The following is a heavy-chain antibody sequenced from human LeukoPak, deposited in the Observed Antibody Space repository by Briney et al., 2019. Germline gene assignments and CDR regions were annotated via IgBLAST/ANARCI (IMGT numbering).Heavy chain of an antibody. CDR2: ISSSSSYI. Sequence: GGSLRLSCAASGFTFSSYSMNWVRQAPGKGLEWVSSISSSSSYIYYADSVKGRFTISRDDAKNSLYLQMNSLRAEGTAVYYCARDFNYYDSSGKQTWGQGTLVTVSS. V-gene: IGHV3-21*01. CDR1: GFTFSSYS. D-gene: IGHD3-22*01. CDR3: ARDFNYYDSSGKQT. J-gene: IGHJ4*02.